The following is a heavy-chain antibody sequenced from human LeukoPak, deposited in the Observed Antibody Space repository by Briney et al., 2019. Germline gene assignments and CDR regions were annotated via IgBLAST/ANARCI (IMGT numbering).Heavy chain of an antibody. Sequence: PGGSLRLSCAASGFTFGDYGMSWVRQAPGKGLEWVSGINWNGGSTGYADSVKGRFTISRDNAKNSLYLQMNSLRAEDTALYYCARGSIAIYYYDSSGYFGYWGQGTLVTVSS. CDR3: ARGSIAIYYYDSSGYFGY. D-gene: IGHD3-22*01. CDR1: GFTFGDYG. J-gene: IGHJ4*02. CDR2: INWNGGST. V-gene: IGHV3-20*04.